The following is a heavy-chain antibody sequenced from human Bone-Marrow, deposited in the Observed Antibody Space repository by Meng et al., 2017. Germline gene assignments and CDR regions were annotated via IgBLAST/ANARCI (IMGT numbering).Heavy chain of an antibody. D-gene: IGHD1-1*01. CDR3: ARGQLILRT. CDR2: INHSGGT. V-gene: IGHV4-34*01. Sequence: HGLRRQWGAGHLTPPETLTLTCTAYGESFNKCYYWTVIRQPPGKGLEWIGEINHSGGTDYNPSLKSRVTISQDTSKNQFSLKLNSVTAADTAVYFCARGQLILRTWGQGTLVTVSS. J-gene: IGHJ4*02. CDR1: GESFNKCYY.